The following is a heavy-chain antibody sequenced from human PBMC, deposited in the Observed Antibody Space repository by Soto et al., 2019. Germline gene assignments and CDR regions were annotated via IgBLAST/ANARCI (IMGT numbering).Heavy chain of an antibody. CDR2: INSDGSST. V-gene: IGHV3-74*01. J-gene: IGHJ4*02. Sequence: GGSLRLSCAASGFTFSSYWMHWVRQAPGKGLVWVSRINSDGSSTSYADSVKGRFTISRDNAKNSLYLEMNSLRPEDTALYYCVKDKSLGGEASTYYFDFWGQGTLVTVSS. D-gene: IGHD2-21*01. CDR3: VKDKSLGGEASTYYFDF. CDR1: GFTFSSYW.